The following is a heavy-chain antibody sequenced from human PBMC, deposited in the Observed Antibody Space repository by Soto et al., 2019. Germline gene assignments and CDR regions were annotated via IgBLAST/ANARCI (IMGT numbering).Heavy chain of an antibody. Sequence: QVQLVQSGAEVKKPGSSVKVSCKASGGTFSSYAISWVRQAPGQGLEWMGGIIPIFGTANYAQKFQGRVTXTXEXXTSTDYIELRRLRSEDTAVYYCAGDSRGYRYGADYWGQGTLVTVSS. V-gene: IGHV1-69*05. J-gene: IGHJ4*02. CDR2: IIPIFGTA. CDR3: AGDSRGYRYGADY. D-gene: IGHD5-18*01. CDR1: GGTFSSYA.